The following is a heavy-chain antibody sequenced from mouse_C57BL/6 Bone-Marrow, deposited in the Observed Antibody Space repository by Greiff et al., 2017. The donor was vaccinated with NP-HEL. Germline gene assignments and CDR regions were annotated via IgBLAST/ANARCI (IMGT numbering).Heavy chain of an antibody. CDR1: GYTFTGFW. Sequence: VQLQQSGAELMKPGASVKLSCKASGYTFTGFWIEWVKQRPGHGLEWIGEILPGSGSTYYNEKFKGKATFTADTSSNTAYMQLSSLTTEDSAIWYYAVLLRSDYWGQGTTLTVSS. J-gene: IGHJ2*01. V-gene: IGHV1-9*01. CDR2: ILPGSGST. CDR3: AVLLRSDY. D-gene: IGHD1-1*01.